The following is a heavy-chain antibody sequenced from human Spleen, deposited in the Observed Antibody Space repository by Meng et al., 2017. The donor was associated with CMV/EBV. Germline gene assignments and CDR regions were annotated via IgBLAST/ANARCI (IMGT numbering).Heavy chain of an antibody. D-gene: IGHD3-9*01. CDR1: GGAFSSYT. CDR2: INPNSGGT. CDR3: AGTYYDILTGYYSPYY. Sequence: ASVKVSCKASGGAFSSYTISWVRQAPGQGLEWMGWINPNSGGTNYAQNFQGRVTMTRDTSISTAYMELSRLRSDDTAVYYCAGTYYDILTGYYSPYYWGQGTLVTVSS. V-gene: IGHV1-2*02. J-gene: IGHJ4*02.